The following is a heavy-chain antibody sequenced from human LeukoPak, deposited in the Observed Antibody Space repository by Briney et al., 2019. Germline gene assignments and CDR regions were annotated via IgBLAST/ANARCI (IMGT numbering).Heavy chain of an antibody. CDR3: ARDCSGGSCY. D-gene: IGHD2-15*01. CDR1: GYTFTSCG. CDR2: MNPNSGNT. V-gene: IGHV1-8*02. Sequence: ASVKVSCKASGYTFTSCGISWVRQAPGQGLEWMGWMNPNSGNTGYARKFQGRVTMTRNTSISTAYMELSSLRSEDTAVYYCARDCSGGSCYWGQGTLVTVSS. J-gene: IGHJ4*02.